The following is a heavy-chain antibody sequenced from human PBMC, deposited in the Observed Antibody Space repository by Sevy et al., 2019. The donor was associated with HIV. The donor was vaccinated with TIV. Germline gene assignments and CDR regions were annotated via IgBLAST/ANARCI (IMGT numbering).Heavy chain of an antibody. D-gene: IGHD6-6*01. J-gene: IGHJ4*02. V-gene: IGHV3-23*01. CDR1: GFTFSSYA. Sequence: GGSLRLSCAASGFTFSSYAMSWVRQAPGKGLEWVSAISGSGGSTYYAYSVKGRFTISRDNSKNTLYLQMNSLRAEDTAVYYCAKPPEYSSSSPFDYWGQGTLVTVSS. CDR2: ISGSGGST. CDR3: AKPPEYSSSSPFDY.